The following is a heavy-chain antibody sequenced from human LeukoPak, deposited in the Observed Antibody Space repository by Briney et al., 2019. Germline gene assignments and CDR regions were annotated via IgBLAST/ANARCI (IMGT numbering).Heavy chain of an antibody. J-gene: IGHJ4*02. D-gene: IGHD5-12*01. CDR2: ISGGGAST. V-gene: IGHV3-23*01. CDR3: AKDLGYSGYDPLDY. Sequence: TGGSLRLSCAASGFTVISNHMSWVRQAPGKGLEWVSAISGGGASTYYADSVKGRFTISRDNSKNTLYLQMNSLRAEDTAVYYCAKDLGYSGYDPLDYWGQGTLVTVSS. CDR1: GFTVISNH.